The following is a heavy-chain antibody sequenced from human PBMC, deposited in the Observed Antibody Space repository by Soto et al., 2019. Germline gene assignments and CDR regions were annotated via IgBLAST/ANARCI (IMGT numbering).Heavy chain of an antibody. Sequence: QVQLVQSGAEVKKPGSSVKVSCKASGGTFSSYAISWVRQAPGQGLEWMGGIIPIFGTANYAQKFQGRVTITADEXTGTAYMELSSLRSEDTAVYYGARDITVTSSNWFDPWGQGTLVTVSS. CDR2: IIPIFGTA. CDR3: ARDITVTSSNWFDP. D-gene: IGHD4-17*01. J-gene: IGHJ5*02. CDR1: GGTFSSYA. V-gene: IGHV1-69*12.